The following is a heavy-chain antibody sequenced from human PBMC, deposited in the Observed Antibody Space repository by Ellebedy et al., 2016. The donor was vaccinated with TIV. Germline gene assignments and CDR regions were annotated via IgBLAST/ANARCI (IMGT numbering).Heavy chain of an antibody. V-gene: IGHV1-2*02. J-gene: IGHJ2*01. CDR3: ARGVVGAPVGYFDL. Sequence: ASVKVSXKASGYTFTGYYMHWVRQAPGQGLEWMGWINPNSGGTNYAQKFQGRVTMTRDTSISTAYMELSRLRSDDTAVYYCARGVVGAPVGYFDLWGRGTLVTVSS. D-gene: IGHD1-26*01. CDR1: GYTFTGYY. CDR2: INPNSGGT.